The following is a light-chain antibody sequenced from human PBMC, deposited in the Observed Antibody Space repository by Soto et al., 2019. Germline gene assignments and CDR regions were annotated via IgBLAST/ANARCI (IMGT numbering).Light chain of an antibody. Sequence: DIQMTQSPSSLSASVGDRVTITCRASQGISNYLAWYQQKPGKVPKLLIYTASTLQSGVPSRFSSSGSGTDFTLTISRLQPEDVATYYCQNYNSAPQLTFGGGTKVEIK. CDR3: QNYNSAPQLT. CDR1: QGISNY. V-gene: IGKV1-27*01. CDR2: TAS. J-gene: IGKJ4*01.